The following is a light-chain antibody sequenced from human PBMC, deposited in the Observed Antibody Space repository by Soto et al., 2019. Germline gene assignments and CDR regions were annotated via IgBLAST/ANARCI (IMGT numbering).Light chain of an antibody. CDR2: GAS. J-gene: IGKJ4*01. Sequence: IQMTQSPFSLPASVGDRVNITCRASQSISNYLNWYQQKPGRAPSLLIHGASSLQGGVPSRFSGSGSGTDFTLTISSLQPEDFTTYYCQHTYSAPPTFGGGTKVEI. V-gene: IGKV1-39*01. CDR3: QHTYSAPPT. CDR1: QSISNY.